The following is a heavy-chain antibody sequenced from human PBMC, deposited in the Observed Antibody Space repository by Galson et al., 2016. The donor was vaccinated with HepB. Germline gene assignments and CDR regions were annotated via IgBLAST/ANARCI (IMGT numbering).Heavy chain of an antibody. CDR3: ARPYYYERSGYESGYYYGMDV. CDR1: NHTFTGFG. Sequence: SVKVSCKASNHTFTGFGISWVRQAPGQGLEWMGWTSADNGNTNYAQKFQGRVRMTTDTATSTAYMELRSLRSDDTAVYYCARPYYYERSGYESGYYYGMDVWGQGTTVTVSS. J-gene: IGHJ6*01. CDR2: TSADNGNT. V-gene: IGHV1-18*01. D-gene: IGHD3-22*01.